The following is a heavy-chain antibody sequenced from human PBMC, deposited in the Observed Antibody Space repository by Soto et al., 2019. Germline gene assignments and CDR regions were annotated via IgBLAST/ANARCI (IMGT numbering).Heavy chain of an antibody. J-gene: IGHJ6*02. CDR1: GGSFSGYY. V-gene: IGHV4-34*01. CDR3: ASSRGVVAGTRRYYYYGMDV. D-gene: IGHD6-19*01. Sequence: SETLSLTCAVYGGSFSGYYWSWIRQPPGKGLEWIGEINHSGSTNYNPSLKSRVTISVDTSKNQFSLKLSSVTAADTAVYYCASSRGVVAGTRRYYYYGMDVWGQGTTVTVSS. CDR2: INHSGST.